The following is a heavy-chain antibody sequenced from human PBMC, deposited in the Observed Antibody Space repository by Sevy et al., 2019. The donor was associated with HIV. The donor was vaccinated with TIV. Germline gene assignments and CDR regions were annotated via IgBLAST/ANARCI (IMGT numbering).Heavy chain of an antibody. Sequence: LGGSLRLSCATSGFTFTSYTMNWVRQAPGKGLEWVSSISYSAEYIYYADSVKGRFTISRDNAKNSLFLQMNSLRVEDTAVYYCARDEGGYDPLDYWDQGTLVTVSS. D-gene: IGHD3-16*01. CDR1: GFTFTSYT. CDR3: ARDEGGYDPLDY. V-gene: IGHV3-21*01. J-gene: IGHJ4*02. CDR2: ISYSAEYI.